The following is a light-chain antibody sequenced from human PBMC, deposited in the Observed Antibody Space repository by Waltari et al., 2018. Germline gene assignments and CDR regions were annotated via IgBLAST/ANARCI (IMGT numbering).Light chain of an antibody. CDR1: RDDIGASRS. CDR2: DLT. J-gene: IGLJ2*01. Sequence: QSALTQPASVSGSPGQSITISCTGPRDDIGASRSVTWYHQRPGKVPTLIIYDLTARPSGVSNRFSGSKSGSTASLTVSGLQAEDEGLFYCSAYTSTGSLKFGGGTRVTVL. V-gene: IGLV2-14*03. CDR3: SAYTSTGSLK.